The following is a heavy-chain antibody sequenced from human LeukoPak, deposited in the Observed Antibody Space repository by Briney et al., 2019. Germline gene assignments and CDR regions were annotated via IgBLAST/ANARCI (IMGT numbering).Heavy chain of an antibody. D-gene: IGHD5-18*01. CDR1: GYTFTSYD. CDR2: MNPNSGNT. J-gene: IGHJ4*02. Sequence: ASVKVSCKASGYTFTSYDINWVRQATGQGLGWMGWMNPNSGNTGYAQKFQGRVTMTRNTSISTAYMELSSLRSEDTAVYYCARVDRIQLWSRYWGQGTLVTVSS. CDR3: ARVDRIQLWSRY. V-gene: IGHV1-8*01.